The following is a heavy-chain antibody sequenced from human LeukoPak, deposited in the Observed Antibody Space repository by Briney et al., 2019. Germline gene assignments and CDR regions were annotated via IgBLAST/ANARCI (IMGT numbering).Heavy chain of an antibody. CDR3: ARAYDYVWGSGYNWFDP. Sequence: ASVKVSCKASRYTFTGYYMHWVRQAPGQGLEWMGWIYPNSGGTNYAQKFQGRVTMTRDTSISTAYMELSRLRSEDTAVYYCARAYDYVWGSGYNWFDPWGQGTLVTVSS. CDR1: RYTFTGYY. J-gene: IGHJ5*02. CDR2: IYPNSGGT. D-gene: IGHD3-16*01. V-gene: IGHV1-2*02.